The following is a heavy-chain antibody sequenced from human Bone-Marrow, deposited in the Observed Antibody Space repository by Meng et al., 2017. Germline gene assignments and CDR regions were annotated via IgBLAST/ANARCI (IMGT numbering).Heavy chain of an antibody. Sequence: GESQKISCVGSGFAFSSYTMSWVRQAPGKGLEWVSGISVNGDRAYYAVSVKGRFTISRDNSKNTLYVQMNSLRAEDTAVYYCAKDRVPDGIWSIDYWGQGKLVNGAS. D-gene: IGHD1-14*01. CDR3: AKDRVPDGIWSIDY. V-gene: IGHV3-23*01. CDR1: GFAFSSYT. CDR2: ISVNGDRA. J-gene: IGHJ4*02.